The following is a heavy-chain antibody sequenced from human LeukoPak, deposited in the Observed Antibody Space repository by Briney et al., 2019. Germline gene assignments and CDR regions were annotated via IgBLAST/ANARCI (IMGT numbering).Heavy chain of an antibody. J-gene: IGHJ4*02. V-gene: IGHV1-2*02. CDR1: GYTFTGYY. Sequence: GASVKVSCKASGYTFTGYYMHWVRQAPGQGLEWMGWINPNSGGTNYAQKFQGRVTMTRDTSISTAYMELSRLRSDDTAVYYCARSWDYYDSSGYLYYWGQGTLVTVSS. D-gene: IGHD3-22*01. CDR3: ARSWDYYDSSGYLYY. CDR2: INPNSGGT.